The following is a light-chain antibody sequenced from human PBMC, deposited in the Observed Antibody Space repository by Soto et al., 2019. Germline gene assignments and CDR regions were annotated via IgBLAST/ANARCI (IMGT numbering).Light chain of an antibody. CDR2: RNS. Sequence: QSVLTQPPSVSGAPGQRVTISCTGSGSNIGAGYDVHWYQQLPGTAPKLLIYRNSNRPSGVPDRFSGSKSGTSASLAITGLQAEDEADYYCQSYASSLSGSYVFGTGTKLTVL. CDR3: QSYASSLSGSYV. V-gene: IGLV1-40*01. CDR1: GSNIGAGYD. J-gene: IGLJ1*01.